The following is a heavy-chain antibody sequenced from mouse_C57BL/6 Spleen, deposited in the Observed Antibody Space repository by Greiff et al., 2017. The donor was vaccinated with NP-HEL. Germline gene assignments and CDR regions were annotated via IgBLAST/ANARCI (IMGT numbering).Heavy chain of an antibody. D-gene: IGHD1-1*01. J-gene: IGHJ1*03. CDR1: GFSLSTFGMG. CDR2: IWWDDDK. CDR3: ARIDPHYYGSSYGGYFDV. Sequence: QVQLKESGPGILQPSQTLSLTCSFSGFSLSTFGMGVGWIRQPSGKGLEWLAHIWWDDDKYYNPALKSRLTISKDTSKNQVFLKIANVDTADTATYYCARIDPHYYGSSYGGYFDVWGTGTTVTVSS. V-gene: IGHV8-8*01.